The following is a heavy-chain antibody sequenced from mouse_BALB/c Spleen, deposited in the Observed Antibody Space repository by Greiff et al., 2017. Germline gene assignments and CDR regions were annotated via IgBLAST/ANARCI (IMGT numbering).Heavy chain of an antibody. V-gene: IGHV5-6-3*01. J-gene: IGHJ4*01. CDR2: INSNGGST. Sequence: EVQLVESGGGLVQPGGSLKLSCAASGFTFSSYGMSWVRQTPDKRLEWVATINSNGGSTYYPDSVKGRFTISRDNAKNTLYLQMSSLKSEETAVYYCERKYYDMEYWGQGTSVTVSA. CDR3: ERKYYDMEY. CDR1: GFTFSSYG.